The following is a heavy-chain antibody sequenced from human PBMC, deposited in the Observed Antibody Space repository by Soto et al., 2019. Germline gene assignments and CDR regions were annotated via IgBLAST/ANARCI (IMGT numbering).Heavy chain of an antibody. CDR3: ARGEDSSGWYNWFDP. Sequence: SETLSLTCTVSGGSIISYYWSWIRQPPGKGLEWIGYIYYSGSTNYNPSLKSRVTISVDTSKNQFSLKLNSVTAADTAVYYCARGEDSSGWYNWFDPWGQGTLVTVSS. V-gene: IGHV4-59*12. CDR2: IYYSGST. J-gene: IGHJ5*02. D-gene: IGHD6-19*01. CDR1: GGSIISYY.